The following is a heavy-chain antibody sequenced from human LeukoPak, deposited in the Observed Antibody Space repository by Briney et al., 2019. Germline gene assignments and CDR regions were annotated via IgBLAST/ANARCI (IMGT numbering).Heavy chain of an antibody. CDR1: GYSISSGYH. CDR3: ARDVEYFQH. Sequence: PSETLSLTCAASGYSISSGYHWGWIRQPPGKGLEWIGSIYHSGSTYYNPSLKSRVTISVDTSKNLFSLKVSSVTAADTAVYYCARDVEYFQHWGQGTLVTVSS. CDR2: IYHSGST. J-gene: IGHJ1*01. V-gene: IGHV4-38-2*02.